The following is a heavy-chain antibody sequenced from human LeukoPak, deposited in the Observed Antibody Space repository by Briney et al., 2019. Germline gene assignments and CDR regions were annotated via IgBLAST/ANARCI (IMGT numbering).Heavy chain of an antibody. D-gene: IGHD6-19*01. V-gene: IGHV4-59*12. J-gene: IGHJ4*02. CDR1: GGSISSYY. CDR3: ARDGAVAGNGDNY. Sequence: SETLSLTCTVSGGSISSYYWSWIRQPPGKGLEWIGYIYYSGSTNYNPSLKSRVTISVDTSKNQFSLKLSSVTAADTAVYYCARDGAVAGNGDNYWGQGTLVTVSS. CDR2: IYYSGST.